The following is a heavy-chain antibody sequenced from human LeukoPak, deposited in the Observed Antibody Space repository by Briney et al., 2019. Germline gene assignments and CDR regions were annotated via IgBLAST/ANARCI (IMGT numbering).Heavy chain of an antibody. CDR3: AKDREVSAARVYDY. CDR1: GFTFSNYV. J-gene: IGHJ4*02. Sequence: GGSLRLSCAASGFTFSNYVLIWVRQAPGRGLEWVSAITGSGGTTSYADSVKGRFTISRDNSRNTLYLQMNSLRAEDAAVYYCAKDREVSAARVYDYWGQETLVTVSS. D-gene: IGHD2-2*01. CDR2: ITGSGGTT. V-gene: IGHV3-23*01.